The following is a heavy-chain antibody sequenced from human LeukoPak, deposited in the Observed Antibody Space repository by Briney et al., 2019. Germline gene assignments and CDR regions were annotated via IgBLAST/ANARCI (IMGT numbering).Heavy chain of an antibody. CDR3: AKMGVWFGELTDY. CDR1: GFTFNSYA. CDR2: ISGSGGST. Sequence: GGSLRLSCAASGFTFNSYAMSWVRQAPGKGLEWVSAISGSGGSTYYADSVKGRFTISRDNSKNTLYLQMNSLRAEDTAVYYCAKMGVWFGELTDYWGQGTLVTVSS. D-gene: IGHD3-10*01. V-gene: IGHV3-23*01. J-gene: IGHJ4*02.